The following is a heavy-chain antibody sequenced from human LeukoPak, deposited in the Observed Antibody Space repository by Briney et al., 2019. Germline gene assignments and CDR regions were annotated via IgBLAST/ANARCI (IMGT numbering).Heavy chain of an antibody. D-gene: IGHD6-6*01. CDR3: ATRSSTLAAARCFDD. J-gene: IGHJ4*03. Sequence: SETLSLTCAVHGESFSAYFWSWIRQVPGKGLEWIGEIGHRGSSNYNPPLKSRATISVDTSKNHFSLSLTSVTAADTAVYYCATRSSTLAAARCFDDWGQGTVVTLSS. CDR2: IGHRGSS. CDR1: GESFSAYF. V-gene: IGHV4-34*01.